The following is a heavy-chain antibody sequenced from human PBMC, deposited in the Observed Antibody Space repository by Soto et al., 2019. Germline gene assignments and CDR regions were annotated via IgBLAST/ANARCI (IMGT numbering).Heavy chain of an antibody. CDR2: IYYSGST. CDR1: GGSFSGYY. J-gene: IGHJ6*02. D-gene: IGHD2-21*02. CDR3: ARDLWGYCGTDCYPLDV. Sequence: TSETLSLTCAVYGGSFSGYYWSWIRQPPGKGLEWIGYIYYSGSTNYNPSLKSRVTISVDTSKNQFSLKLSSVTAADTAVYYCARDLWGYCGTDCYPLDVWGQGTTVTVSS. V-gene: IGHV4-59*01.